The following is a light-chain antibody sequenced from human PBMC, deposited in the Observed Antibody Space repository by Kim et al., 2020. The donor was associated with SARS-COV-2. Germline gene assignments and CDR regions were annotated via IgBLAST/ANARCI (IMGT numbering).Light chain of an antibody. CDR1: QSVRSNY. CDR3: QQYGRLPIT. CDR2: GAS. J-gene: IGKJ5*01. Sequence: EIVLTQSPGTLSLSPGERATFSCRASQSVRSNYLAWYQQKPGQAPRLLIYGASSRATGIPDRFSGSGSGTDFTLTISRLEPEDFAVFYCQQYGRLPITFGQGTRLEIK. V-gene: IGKV3-20*01.